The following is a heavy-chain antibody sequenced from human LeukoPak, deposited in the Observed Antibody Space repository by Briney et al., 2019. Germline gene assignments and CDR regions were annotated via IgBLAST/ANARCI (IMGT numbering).Heavy chain of an antibody. V-gene: IGHV1-18*01. CDR1: GYTFTSYG. CDR2: ISAYNGNT. D-gene: IGHD3-9*01. Sequence: ASVKVSCKASGYTFTSYGISWVRQAPGQGLEWMGWISAYNGNTNYAQKLQGRVTMTTDTSTSTAYMELRSLRSDDTAVYYCARVPSYYDILTGYYKWRDHYYGMDVWGQGTTVTVSS. J-gene: IGHJ6*02. CDR3: ARVPSYYDILTGYYKWRDHYYGMDV.